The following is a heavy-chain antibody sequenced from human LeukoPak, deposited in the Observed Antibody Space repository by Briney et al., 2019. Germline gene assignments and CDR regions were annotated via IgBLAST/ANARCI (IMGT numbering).Heavy chain of an antibody. CDR3: VRDNLPVGSPENYFDS. D-gene: IGHD1-26*01. J-gene: IGHJ4*02. CDR2: ISPYNGET. CDR1: GYIFPSYG. Sequence: ASVKVSCKGSGYIFPSYGLAWVRQAPGQGLEWMGWISPYNGETKYAQNFQDRLTLTTDTSTSTAYMDLRRLRSDDTAVYYCVRDNLPVGSPENYFDSWGQGTLVSVSS. V-gene: IGHV1-18*01.